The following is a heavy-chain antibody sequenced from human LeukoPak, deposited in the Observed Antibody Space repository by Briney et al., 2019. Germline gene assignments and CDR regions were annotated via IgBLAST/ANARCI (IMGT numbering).Heavy chain of an antibody. CDR1: GFTFSSYG. D-gene: IGHD5-18*01. J-gene: IGHJ4*02. Sequence: GGSLRLSCAASGFTFSSYGMHWVRQAPGKGLEWVAVIWYDGSNKYYADSVKGRFTISRDNSKNTLYLQMNSLRAEDTAVYYCARDPQLWPYVQYCFDYWGQGTLVTVSS. V-gene: IGHV3-33*01. CDR3: ARDPQLWPYVQYCFDY. CDR2: IWYDGSNK.